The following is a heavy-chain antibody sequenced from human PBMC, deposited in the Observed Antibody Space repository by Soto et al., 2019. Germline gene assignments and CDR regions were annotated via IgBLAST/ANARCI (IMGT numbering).Heavy chain of an antibody. D-gene: IGHD2-8*02. J-gene: IGHJ5*02. CDR2: ISWNSNRI. CDR3: TKDRTPLLGYNWFDP. V-gene: IGHV3-9*01. Sequence: EVRLVESGGGLVQPGGSLRLSCAASGFTFDDYAMHWVRQVPGKGLEWVSGISWNSNRIEYGESVRGRFTISRDNAKKSVYLQMNSLRVDDTAFYFGTKDRTPLLGYNWFDPWGRGTLVTVSS. CDR1: GFTFDDYA.